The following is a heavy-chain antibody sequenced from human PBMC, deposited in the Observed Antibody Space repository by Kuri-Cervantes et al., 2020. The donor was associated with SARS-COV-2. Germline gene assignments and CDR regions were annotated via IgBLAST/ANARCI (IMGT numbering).Heavy chain of an antibody. CDR1: GGSISSYC. D-gene: IGHD2-2*01. CDR3: ARGGVVVVPAAIRPLFDP. J-gene: IGHJ5*02. V-gene: IGHV4-59*01. CDR2: IYYSGST. Sequence: SETLSLTCTVSGGSISSYCWSWIRQPPGKGLEWIGYIYYSGSTNYNPSLKSRVTISVDTSKNQFSLKLSSVTAADTAVYYCARGGVVVVPAAIRPLFDPWGQGTLATFPS.